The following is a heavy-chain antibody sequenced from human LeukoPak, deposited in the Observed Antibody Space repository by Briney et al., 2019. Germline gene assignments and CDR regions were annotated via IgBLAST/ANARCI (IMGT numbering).Heavy chain of an antibody. V-gene: IGHV3-7*01. J-gene: IGHJ6*03. Sequence: GGSLRLSCAASGFAFSSYWMSWVRQAPGKGLEWVANIKQDGSEKYYVDSVKGRFTISRDNAKNPLYLQMNSLRAEDTAVYYCARSVDTAMAYYYYYMDVWGKGTTVTVSS. D-gene: IGHD5-18*01. CDR3: ARSVDTAMAYYYYYMDV. CDR2: IKQDGSEK. CDR1: GFAFSSYW.